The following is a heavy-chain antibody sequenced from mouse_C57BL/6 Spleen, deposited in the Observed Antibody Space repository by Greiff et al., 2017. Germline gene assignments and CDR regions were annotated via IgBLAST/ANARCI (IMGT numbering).Heavy chain of an antibody. CDR1: GYTFTSYW. J-gene: IGHJ3*01. V-gene: IGHV1-53*01. CDR2: INPSNGGT. CDR3: ARSGGNYEAWFAY. Sequence: VQLQQPGTELVKPGASVKLSCKASGYTFTSYWMHWVKQRPGQGLEWIGNINPSNGGTNYNEKFKSKATLTVDKSSSTAYMQPSSLTSEDSAVYYCARSGGNYEAWFAYWGQGTLVTVSA. D-gene: IGHD2-1*01.